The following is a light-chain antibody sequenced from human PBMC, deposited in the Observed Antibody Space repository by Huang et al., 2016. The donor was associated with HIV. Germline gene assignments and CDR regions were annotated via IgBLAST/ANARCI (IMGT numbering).Light chain of an antibody. J-gene: IGKJ2*01. CDR2: AAT. CDR3: QQNYDPPYA. CDR1: QSVTIY. Sequence: DIQMTQSPSSLSASVGDRVTITCRASQSVTIYMNWYQLKPGKAPKLLIYAATSLQNGDPSRLSGGGSGTDFTLTISSLQLEEFATYDCQQNYDPPYAVGQGTKVEIK. V-gene: IGKV1-39*01.